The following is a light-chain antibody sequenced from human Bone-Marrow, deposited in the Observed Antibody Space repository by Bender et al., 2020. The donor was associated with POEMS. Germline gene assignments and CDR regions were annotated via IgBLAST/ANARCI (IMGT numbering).Light chain of an antibody. CDR1: SSNIGSHG. V-gene: IGLV1-36*01. Sequence: QSVLTQPPSVSAAPRQRVTISCSGSSSNIGSHGVNWYQQLPGKAPKLLIKDNGLLPSGVSDRFSASKSGTSASLAISGLQSEDEADYYCATWDDSLSGRYVFGTGTAVTVL. J-gene: IGLJ1*01. CDR3: ATWDDSLSGRYV. CDR2: DNG.